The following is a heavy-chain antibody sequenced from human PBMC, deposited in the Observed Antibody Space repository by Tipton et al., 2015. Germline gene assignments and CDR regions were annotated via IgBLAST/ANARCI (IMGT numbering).Heavy chain of an antibody. CDR3: ARGHYVSGWYSHYFDL. V-gene: IGHV4-59*12. CDR2: ISYSGSP. CDR1: GGSISNYY. J-gene: IGHJ2*01. Sequence: TLSLTCTVSGGSISNYYWNWIRQPPGKGLEWIGYISYSGSPNYNPSLRSRATISVDASKNQFSLQLSSITAADTAVYYCARGHYVSGWYSHYFDLWGRGSLVTVSS. D-gene: IGHD6-19*01.